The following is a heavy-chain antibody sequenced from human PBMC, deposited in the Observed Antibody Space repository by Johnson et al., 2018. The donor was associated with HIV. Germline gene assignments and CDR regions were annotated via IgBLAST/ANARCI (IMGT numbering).Heavy chain of an antibody. V-gene: IGHV3-30-3*01. CDR3: ARELLWVGRGAFDI. CDR1: GFTFSSYA. J-gene: IGHJ3*02. CDR2: ISYDGSNK. Sequence: QVQLVESGGGLVQPGGSLRLSCAASGFTFSSYAMSWVRQAPGKGLEWVAVISYDGSNKYYAASVKGRFTISRDNSKNTLYLQRKRRRDEDTAVYYCARELLWVGRGAFDIWGQGTMVTVSS. D-gene: IGHD3-10*01.